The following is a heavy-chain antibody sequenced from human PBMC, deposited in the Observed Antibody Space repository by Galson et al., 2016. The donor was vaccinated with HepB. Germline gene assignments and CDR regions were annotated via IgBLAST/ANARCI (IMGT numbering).Heavy chain of an antibody. Sequence: LSLTCTVSGGSIRSDFYYWGWIRQPPGKGLEWIGTVYHTGSTYYNPSLTSRVTISVDTSKNQFSLRLSSVTAADTAVYYCSRVAPRLRFPFNLWGQGTMVTVSS. CDR2: VYHTGST. V-gene: IGHV4-39*07. J-gene: IGHJ3*01. CDR3: SRVAPRLRFPFNL. CDR1: GGSIRSDFYY. D-gene: IGHD3-16*01.